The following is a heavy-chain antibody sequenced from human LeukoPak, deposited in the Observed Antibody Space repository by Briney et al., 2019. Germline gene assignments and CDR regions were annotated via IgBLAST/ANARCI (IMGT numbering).Heavy chain of an antibody. Sequence: GGSLRLSCAASGFTFSAYAMTWVRQGPGKGLEWVANIRSGGISKNYADSVRGRFTISRDDSTSTLYLEMNSLRAEDTAVYYCAKTYYDSGCLIDYWGQGTLVTVSA. CDR1: GFTFSAYA. CDR2: IRSGGISK. J-gene: IGHJ4*02. CDR3: AKTYYDSGCLIDY. V-gene: IGHV3-23*01. D-gene: IGHD3-22*01.